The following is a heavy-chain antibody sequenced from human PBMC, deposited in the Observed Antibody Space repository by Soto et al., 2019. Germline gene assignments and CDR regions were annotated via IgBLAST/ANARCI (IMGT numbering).Heavy chain of an antibody. CDR2: ISYDGSNK. CDR1: GFTFSSYA. Sequence: GGSLRLSCAASGFTFSSYAMHWVRQAPGKGLEWVAVISYDGSNKYYADSVKGRFTISRDNSKNTLYLQMNSLRAEDTAVYYCPREIAVADSWFDPWGQGTLVTVSS. CDR3: PREIAVADSWFDP. J-gene: IGHJ5*02. V-gene: IGHV3-30-3*01. D-gene: IGHD6-19*01.